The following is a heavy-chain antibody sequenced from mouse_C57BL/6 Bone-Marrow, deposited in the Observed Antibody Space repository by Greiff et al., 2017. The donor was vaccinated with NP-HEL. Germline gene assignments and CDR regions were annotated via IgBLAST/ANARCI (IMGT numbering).Heavy chain of an antibody. D-gene: IGHD4-1*01. CDR3: AFNWVNYFDY. Sequence: VQLVESGAELVKPGASVKLSCKASGYTFTSYWMHWVKQRPGQGLEWIGMIPPNSGSTNYNEKFKSKATLTVDKSSSTAYMQLSSLTSEDSAVYYCAFNWVNYFDYWGQGTTLTVSS. V-gene: IGHV1-64*01. CDR1: GYTFTSYW. J-gene: IGHJ2*01. CDR2: IPPNSGST.